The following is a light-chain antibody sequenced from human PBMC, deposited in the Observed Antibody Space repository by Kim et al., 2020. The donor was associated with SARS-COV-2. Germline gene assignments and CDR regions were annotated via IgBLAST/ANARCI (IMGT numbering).Light chain of an antibody. CDR1: QRISDF. J-gene: IGKJ1*01. CDR2: TAS. V-gene: IGKV1-39*01. Sequence: DIQMTQSPSSLSASAGDRVTITCRASQRISDFLNWYQHKSVKAPELLIHTASNLQGGVPSRFSGSGSGTDFTLTISSLQPEDSATYFCQQTYSTPRTFGQGTKVDIK. CDR3: QQTYSTPRT.